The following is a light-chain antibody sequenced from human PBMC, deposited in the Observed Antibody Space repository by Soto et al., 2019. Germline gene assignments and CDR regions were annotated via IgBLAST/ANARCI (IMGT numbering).Light chain of an antibody. Sequence: QSALTQPASVSGSPGQSITISCTGTSSDVGGYNFVSWYQHHPGKAPKLIIYEVSNRPSGVSNRFSASKSGNTASLTIFGLQAEDEADYYCSSYTNSSTRVLFGGGTKLTVL. J-gene: IGLJ2*01. CDR3: SSYTNSSTRVL. CDR1: SSDVGGYNF. CDR2: EVS. V-gene: IGLV2-14*01.